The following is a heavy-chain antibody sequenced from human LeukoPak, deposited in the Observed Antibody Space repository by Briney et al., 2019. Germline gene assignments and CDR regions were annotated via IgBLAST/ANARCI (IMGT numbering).Heavy chain of an antibody. CDR2: IYTSGST. J-gene: IGHJ5*02. CDR3: ARFMVRGDVFDP. CDR1: GGSISSYY. D-gene: IGHD3-10*01. V-gene: IGHV4-4*07. Sequence: SETLSLTCTVSGGSISSYYWSWIRQPAGKGLEWIGRIYTSGSTNYNPSLKSRVTMSVDTSKNQSSLKLSSVTAADTAVYYCARFMVRGDVFDPWGQGTLVTVSS.